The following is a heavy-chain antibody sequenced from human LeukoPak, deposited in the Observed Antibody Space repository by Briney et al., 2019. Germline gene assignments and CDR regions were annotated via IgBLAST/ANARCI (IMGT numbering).Heavy chain of an antibody. CDR1: GGSVSSGSYY. Sequence: SETLSLTCTVSGGSVSSGSYYWSWIRQPPGKGLESIGYVHYSGSTNYNPSLKSRVIISVDTSRNQFSLKLSSVTAADTAVYYCARHEATEGHFDYWGQGTLVTVSS. CDR2: VHYSGST. V-gene: IGHV4-61*01. J-gene: IGHJ4*02. CDR3: ARHEATEGHFDY.